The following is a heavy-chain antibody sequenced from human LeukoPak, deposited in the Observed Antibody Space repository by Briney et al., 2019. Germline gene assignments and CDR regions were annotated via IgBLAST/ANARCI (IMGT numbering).Heavy chain of an antibody. CDR1: GFTFSSYW. J-gene: IGHJ4*02. V-gene: IGHV3-48*04. Sequence: TGGSLRLSCAASGFTFSSYWMSWVRQAPGKGLEWVSYISSSGSMLHYADSVEGRFTISRDNAKNSLYLQMSSLRVEDTAVYYCTRRPYSSSCYYFDYWGQGTLVTVSS. D-gene: IGHD6-13*01. CDR3: TRRPYSSSCYYFDY. CDR2: ISSSGSML.